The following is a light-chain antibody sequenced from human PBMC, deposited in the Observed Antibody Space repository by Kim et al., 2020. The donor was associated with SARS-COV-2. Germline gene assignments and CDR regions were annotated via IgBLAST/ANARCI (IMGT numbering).Light chain of an antibody. CDR1: ESISSW. V-gene: IGKV1-5*03. Sequence: DIQMTQSPSTLSASVGDRVTITCRASESISSWLAWYQQRPGKAPKLLIYKASSLESGVPSRFNGSGSGTEFTLTISSLQPDDFASYHCLQQNTCPYTFGQGTKLEI. J-gene: IGKJ2*01. CDR3: LQQNTCPYT. CDR2: KAS.